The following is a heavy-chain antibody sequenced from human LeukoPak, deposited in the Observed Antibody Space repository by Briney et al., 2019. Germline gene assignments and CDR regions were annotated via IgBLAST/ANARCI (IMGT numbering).Heavy chain of an antibody. J-gene: IGHJ6*02. CDR2: IWHDGSVK. D-gene: IGHD3-16*02. Sequence: GGSLRLSCAASGFSFSTCGMHWVRQAPGKGLEWVAVIWHDGSVKYYADSVKGRFTISRDNSKNTLYLQMNSLRAEDTAVYYCARDRGLGELSPRYGMDVWGQGTTVTVSS. V-gene: IGHV3-33*01. CDR1: GFSFSTCG. CDR3: ARDRGLGELSPRYGMDV.